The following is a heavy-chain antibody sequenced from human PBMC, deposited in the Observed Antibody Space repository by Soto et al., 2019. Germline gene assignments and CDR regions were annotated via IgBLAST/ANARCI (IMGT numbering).Heavy chain of an antibody. CDR2: IFSSGST. Sequence: LSLTFTVSGGSINTFYWSWVRQPAGKGLEWIGRIFSSGSTSFNPSLESRVAMSVDTSKNHFSLNLSSVTAADMAVYYCAREGSYSAYNFAHGIQLWSFDFWGQGALVTVSS. J-gene: IGHJ4*02. V-gene: IGHV4-4*07. CDR1: GGSINTFY. CDR3: AREGSYSAYNFAHGIQLWSFDF. D-gene: IGHD5-12*01.